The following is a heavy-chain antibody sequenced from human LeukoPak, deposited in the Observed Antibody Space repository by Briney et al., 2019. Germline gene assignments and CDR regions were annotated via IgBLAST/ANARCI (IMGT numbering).Heavy chain of an antibody. V-gene: IGHV3-30*03. CDR3: ALQSGYSSGWHIDY. CDR1: GFTFSSYG. Sequence: GGSLRLSCAASGFTFSSYGMHWVRQAPGKGLEWVAVISYDGSNKYYADSVKGRFTISRDNSKNTLYLQMNSLRAEDTAVYYCALQSGYSSGWHIDYWGQGTLATVSS. D-gene: IGHD6-19*01. J-gene: IGHJ4*02. CDR2: ISYDGSNK.